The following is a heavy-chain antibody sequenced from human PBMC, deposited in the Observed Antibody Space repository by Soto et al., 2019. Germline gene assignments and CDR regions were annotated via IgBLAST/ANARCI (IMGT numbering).Heavy chain of an antibody. V-gene: IGHV3-23*01. CDR3: AKDPMGGWLTHFDY. J-gene: IGHJ4*02. CDR2: ISGSGGST. D-gene: IGHD3-22*01. Sequence: PWGSLRLSCAASGFTFSSYAMSWVRQAPGKGLEWVSAISGSGGSTYYADSVKGRFTISRDNSKNTLYLQMNSLRAEDTAVYYCAKDPMGGWLTHFDYWGQGTLVTVSS. CDR1: GFTFSSYA.